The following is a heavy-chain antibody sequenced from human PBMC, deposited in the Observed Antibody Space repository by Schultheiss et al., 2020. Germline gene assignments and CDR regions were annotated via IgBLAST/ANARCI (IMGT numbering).Heavy chain of an antibody. Sequence: SETLSLTCTVSGGSVSSGGYYWSWIRQHPGKGLEWIGEVYHSGSTYYNPSLKSRVTISVDTSKNQFSLKLSSVTAADTAVYYCARGTGYQLHPKTTDYFDYWGQGTLVTVSS. CDR1: GGSVSSGGYY. D-gene: IGHD2-2*01. CDR2: VYHSGST. V-gene: IGHV4-39*07. J-gene: IGHJ4*02. CDR3: ARGTGYQLHPKTTDYFDY.